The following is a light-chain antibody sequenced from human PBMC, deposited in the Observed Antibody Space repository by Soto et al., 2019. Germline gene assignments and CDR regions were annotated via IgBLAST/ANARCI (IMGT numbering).Light chain of an antibody. V-gene: IGKV1-5*03. CDR3: QQYNSYSRT. Sequence: DIQMTQSPSTLSASVGDRVTITCRASQSISSWLAWYQQKPGKAPKLLIYKASSLESGVPSRFSGSGCGTEFTLTISSLQPDDVATYYCQQYNSYSRTFGQGTKVEIK. J-gene: IGKJ1*01. CDR2: KAS. CDR1: QSISSW.